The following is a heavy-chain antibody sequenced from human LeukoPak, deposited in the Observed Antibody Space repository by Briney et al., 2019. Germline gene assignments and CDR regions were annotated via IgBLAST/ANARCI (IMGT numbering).Heavy chain of an antibody. CDR3: ARYSYGYTDY. CDR1: GGSISSYC. Sequence: SETLSLTCTVSGGSISSYCWSWIRQPPGKGLEWIGYIYYSGSTNYNPSLKSRVTISVDTSKNQFSLKLSSVTVADTAVYYCARYSYGYTDYWGQGTLVTVSS. D-gene: IGHD5-18*01. J-gene: IGHJ4*02. V-gene: IGHV4-59*08. CDR2: IYYSGST.